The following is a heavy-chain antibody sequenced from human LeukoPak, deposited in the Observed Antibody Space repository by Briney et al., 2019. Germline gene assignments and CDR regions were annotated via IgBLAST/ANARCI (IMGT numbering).Heavy chain of an antibody. CDR1: VGTFSSYG. CDR3: ARTNYYDSSGYQGAGTYYYGMDV. J-gene: IGHJ6*02. CDR2: IIPIFGTA. D-gene: IGHD3-22*01. V-gene: IGHV1-69*06. Sequence: SVNVSCKASVGTFSSYGISWVRQAPGQGLEWMGRIIPIFGTANYAQKFQGRVTITADKFTSTAYMEVSSLRSGDTAVYYCARTNYYDSSGYQGAGTYYYGMDVWGQGTTVTVSS.